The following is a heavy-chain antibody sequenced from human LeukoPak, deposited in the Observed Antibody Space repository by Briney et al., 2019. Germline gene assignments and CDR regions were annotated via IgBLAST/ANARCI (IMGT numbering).Heavy chain of an antibody. CDR3: ATSGLRLDILTGYYAGRDALDI. J-gene: IGHJ3*02. V-gene: IGHV1-58*01. D-gene: IGHD3-9*01. CDR1: GFTFTSSA. Sequence: EASVKVSCKASGFTFTSSAVQWVRQARGQRLEWIGWIVVGSGNTNYAQKFQERVTITRDMSTSTAYMELSSLRSEDTAVYYCATSGLRLDILTGYYAGRDALDIWGQGTLVTVSS. CDR2: IVVGSGNT.